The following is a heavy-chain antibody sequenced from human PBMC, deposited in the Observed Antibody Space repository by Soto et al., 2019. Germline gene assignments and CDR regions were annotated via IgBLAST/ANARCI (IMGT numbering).Heavy chain of an antibody. J-gene: IGHJ1*01. V-gene: IGHV4-31*03. CDR1: GGSISSGGYY. D-gene: IGHD3-10*01. CDR3: ARGAAMVRGVGYFQH. Sequence: QVQLQESGPGLVKPSQTLSLTCTVSGGSISSGGYYWSWIRQHPGKGLEWIGYIYYSGSTYYNPSLKSRVTISIDTSKNQFSLKLSSVTAADTAASYCARGAAMVRGVGYFQHWGQGTLVTVSS. CDR2: IYYSGST.